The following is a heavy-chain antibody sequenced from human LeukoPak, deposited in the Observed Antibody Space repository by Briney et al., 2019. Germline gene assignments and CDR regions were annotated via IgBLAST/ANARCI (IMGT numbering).Heavy chain of an antibody. CDR1: GGSFSGYY. D-gene: IGHD5-24*01. Sequence: SETLSLTCAVYGGSFSGYYWSWIRQPPGKGLEWIGEINHSGSTNYNPSLKSRVTISVDTSKNQFSLKLSSVTAADTAVYYCARGGHMATIIGYYYYGMDVWGQGTTVTVSS. CDR3: ARGGHMATIIGYYYYGMDV. J-gene: IGHJ6*02. V-gene: IGHV4-34*01. CDR2: INHSGST.